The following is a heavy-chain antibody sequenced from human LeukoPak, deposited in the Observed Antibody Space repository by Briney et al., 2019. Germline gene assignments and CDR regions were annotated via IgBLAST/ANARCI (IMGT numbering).Heavy chain of an antibody. J-gene: IGHJ4*02. CDR1: GGSIINSNW. D-gene: IGHD2-15*01. CDR2: IYQSGST. Sequence: SETLSLTCAVSGGSIINSNWWSWIRQPPGKGLEWVGEIYQSGSTSYNPSLNGRATISVDTSKNQFSLELSSVTAADTAVYYCASSAYCSGGSCSPTGYFDYWGQGTLVTVSS. V-gene: IGHV4-4*02. CDR3: ASSAYCSGGSCSPTGYFDY.